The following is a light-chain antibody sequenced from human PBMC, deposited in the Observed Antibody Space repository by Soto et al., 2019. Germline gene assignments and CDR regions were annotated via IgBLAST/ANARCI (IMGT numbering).Light chain of an antibody. J-gene: IGLJ1*01. Sequence: QSFLTQPASVSGSPGQSITISCTGTSSDVGSYNLVSWYQQHPGEAPKLMIYEGSKRPSGVSNRFSGSKSGNTASLTISGLQAEDDADYYCCSYADSSTYVFGTGTKVTVL. CDR2: EGS. CDR1: SSDVGSYNL. CDR3: CSYADSSTYV. V-gene: IGLV2-23*01.